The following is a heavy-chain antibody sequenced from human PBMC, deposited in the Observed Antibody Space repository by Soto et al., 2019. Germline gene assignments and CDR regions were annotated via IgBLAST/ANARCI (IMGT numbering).Heavy chain of an antibody. CDR3: AKAWGIVVVPAAIRSFDY. Sequence: EVQLLESGGGLAQPGGSLRLSCAASGFTLSSYAMSWVRQAPGKGLEWVSAISGSGDSTYYADSVKGRFTISRDNSRNTLSLQLNSLRVEDTVLYYCAKAWGIVVVPAAIRSFDYWGQGTPVTVSS. CDR1: GFTLSSYA. CDR2: ISGSGDST. J-gene: IGHJ4*02. D-gene: IGHD2-2*01. V-gene: IGHV3-23*01.